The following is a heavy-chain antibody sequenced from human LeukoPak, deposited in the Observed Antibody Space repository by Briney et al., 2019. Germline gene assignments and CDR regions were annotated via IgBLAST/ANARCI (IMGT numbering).Heavy chain of an antibody. CDR1: GDTFTSYA. CDR3: ARGTHKCTYDY. Sequence: GSVRVSCKASGDTFTSYAMHWVRQAPGQRVEWMGSINAGNGNTKYSQKFQARVTITRDTSASTAYMELSSLRSEDTAVYYCARGTHKCTYDYWGQGTLVTVSS. J-gene: IGHJ4*02. CDR2: INAGNGNT. V-gene: IGHV1-3*01.